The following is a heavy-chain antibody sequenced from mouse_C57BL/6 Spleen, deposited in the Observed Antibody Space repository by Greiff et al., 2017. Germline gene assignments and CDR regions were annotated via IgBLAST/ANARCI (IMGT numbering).Heavy chain of an antibody. V-gene: IGHV5-9-1*02. J-gene: IGHJ4*01. Sequence: EVKLQESGEGLVKPGGSLKLSCAASGFTFSSYALSWVRQTPEKRLAWVAYISSGGDYLYYADTVKGRFTISRDNARNTLYLQMSSLKSEDTAMYYCTRGGYAMDYWGQGTSVTVYS. CDR1: GFTFSSYA. CDR3: TRGGYAMDY. CDR2: ISSGGDYL.